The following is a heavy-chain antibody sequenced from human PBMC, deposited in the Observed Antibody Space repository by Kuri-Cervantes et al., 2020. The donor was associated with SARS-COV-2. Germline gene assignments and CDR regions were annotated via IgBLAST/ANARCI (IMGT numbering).Heavy chain of an antibody. J-gene: IGHJ6*03. D-gene: IGHD3-3*01. V-gene: IGHV3-30*02. CDR1: GFTFKTYG. CDR2: TRYDGNNQ. CDR3: AKDGHDFWSGYYAPARNYYYYYMDV. Sequence: LSLTCAASGFTFKTYGMHWVRQAPGKGLECVAFTRYDGNNQYYGDSVKGRFSISRDNSKNTLYLHMNSLRAEDTAVYYCAKDGHDFWSGYYAPARNYYYYYMDVWGKGATVTVSS.